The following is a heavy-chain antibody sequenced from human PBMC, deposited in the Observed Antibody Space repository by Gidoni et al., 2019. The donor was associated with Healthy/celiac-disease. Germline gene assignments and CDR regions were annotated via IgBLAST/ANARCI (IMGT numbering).Heavy chain of an antibody. Sequence: QVQLVESGGGVVQPGRSLRLSCAASGFTFSTYGMHWVRQAPGKGLQWVAVISYDGSNKYYADSVKGRFTISRDNSKNTLYLQMNSLRAEDTAVYYCAKAWQWLGYFDYWGQGNLVTVSS. CDR2: ISYDGSNK. V-gene: IGHV3-30*18. D-gene: IGHD6-19*01. CDR3: AKAWQWLGYFDY. J-gene: IGHJ4*02. CDR1: GFTFSTYG.